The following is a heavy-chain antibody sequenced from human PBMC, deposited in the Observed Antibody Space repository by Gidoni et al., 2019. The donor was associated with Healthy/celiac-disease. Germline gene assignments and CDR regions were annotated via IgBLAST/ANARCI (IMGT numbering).Heavy chain of an antibody. D-gene: IGHD6-13*01. Sequence: QVQLVQSGAEVKKPGASVKVSCKASGYTFTSYYMPWVRQAPGQGLEWMGIINPSGGSTSYAQKFQGRVTMTRDTSTSTVYMELSSLRSEDTAVYYCARDPSRGNPYNWFDPWGQGTLVTVSS. CDR3: ARDPSRGNPYNWFDP. CDR2: INPSGGST. CDR1: GYTFTSYY. J-gene: IGHJ5*02. V-gene: IGHV1-46*01.